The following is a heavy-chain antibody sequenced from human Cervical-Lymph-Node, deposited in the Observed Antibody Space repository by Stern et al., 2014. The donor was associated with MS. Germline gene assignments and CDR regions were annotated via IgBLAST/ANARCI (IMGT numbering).Heavy chain of an antibody. J-gene: IGHJ5*02. V-gene: IGHV1-2*06. Sequence: VQLVESGAEVKKPGASVKVSCKASGYTFTGYYMHWVRQAPGQGLEWMGRINPTSGGTNYAQKFQGRVTMTRDTSISTAYMELSRLRSDDTAVYYCVLLWFGELIHKPQSWGQGTLVTVSS. CDR2: INPTSGGT. D-gene: IGHD3-10*01. CDR1: GYTFTGYY. CDR3: VLLWFGELIHKPQS.